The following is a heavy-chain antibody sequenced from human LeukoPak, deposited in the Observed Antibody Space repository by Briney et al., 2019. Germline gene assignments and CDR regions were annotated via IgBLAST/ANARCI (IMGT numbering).Heavy chain of an antibody. D-gene: IGHD5-24*01. CDR1: GGSTSSNF. Sequence: SETLSLTCTVSGGSTSSNFRSWIRQPPGKGLEWIGYIYSTASTNYNPSLRSRVSMSIDASKNQFYLKLSSVTAADTAVYYCATRAGYGYMDVWGKGTTVTVSS. CDR3: ATRAGYGYMDV. V-gene: IGHV4-4*09. J-gene: IGHJ6*03. CDR2: IYSTAST.